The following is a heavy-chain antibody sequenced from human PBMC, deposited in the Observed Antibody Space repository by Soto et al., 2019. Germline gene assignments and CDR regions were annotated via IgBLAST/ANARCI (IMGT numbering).Heavy chain of an antibody. CDR3: ANPQGPTYYDFWSGYYPDPTSY. V-gene: IGHV3-23*01. J-gene: IGHJ4*02. D-gene: IGHD3-3*01. CDR2: ISGSGGST. CDR1: GFTFSSYA. Sequence: EVQLLESGGGLVQPGGSLRLSCAASGFTFSSYAMSWVRQAPGKGLEWVSAISGSGGSTYYADSVKGRFTISRDNSKNTLYLQMNSLRAEDTAVYYCANPQGPTYYDFWSGYYPDPTSYWGQGTLVTVSS.